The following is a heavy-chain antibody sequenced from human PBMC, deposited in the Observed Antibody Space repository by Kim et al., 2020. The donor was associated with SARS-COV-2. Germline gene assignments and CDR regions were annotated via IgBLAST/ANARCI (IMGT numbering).Heavy chain of an antibody. D-gene: IGHD2-21*01. CDR3: ARELCCGDSGHYAMDV. CDR1: GFTFSTYR. J-gene: IGHJ6*02. V-gene: IGHV3-48*02. Sequence: GGSLRLSCAASGFTFSTYRMHWVCQAPGKGLEWVSSFSRTCYTIYYAHSVEGRFTISRDNGKNSLYLQMNSLRDEDQAVYYCARELCCGDSGHYAMDVWGQGTTVTVSS. CDR2: FSRTCYTI.